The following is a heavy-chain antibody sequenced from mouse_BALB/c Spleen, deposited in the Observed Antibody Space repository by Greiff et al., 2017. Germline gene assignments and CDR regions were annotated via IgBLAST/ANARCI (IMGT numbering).Heavy chain of an antibody. Sequence: VQLQQSGAELAKPGASVKMSCKASGYTFTSYWMHWVKQRPGQGLEWIGYINPSTGYTEYNQKFKDKATLTADKSSSTAYMQLSSLTSEDSAVYYCARHYGSRHFDYWGQGTTLTVSS. CDR1: GYTFTSYW. CDR3: ARHYGSRHFDY. J-gene: IGHJ2*01. CDR2: INPSTGYT. D-gene: IGHD1-1*01. V-gene: IGHV1-7*01.